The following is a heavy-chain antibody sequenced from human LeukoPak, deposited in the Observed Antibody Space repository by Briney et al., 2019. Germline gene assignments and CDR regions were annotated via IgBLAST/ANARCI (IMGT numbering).Heavy chain of an antibody. D-gene: IGHD3-10*01. CDR2: ISGSGGST. Sequence: GGSLRLSCTASGFTFGDYAMSWFRQAPGKGLEWVSAISGSGGSTYYADSVKGRFTISRDNSKNTLYLQMNSLRAEDTAVYYCAKGGYYANAAFDIWGQGTMVTVSS. CDR1: GFTFGDYA. J-gene: IGHJ3*02. CDR3: AKGGYYANAAFDI. V-gene: IGHV3-23*01.